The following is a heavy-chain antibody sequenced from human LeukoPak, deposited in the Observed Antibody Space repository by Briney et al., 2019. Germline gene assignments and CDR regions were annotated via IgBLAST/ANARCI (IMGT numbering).Heavy chain of an antibody. CDR1: GFTFSNYA. D-gene: IGHD5-24*01. V-gene: IGHV3-30-3*01. Sequence: GGSLRLSCAASGFTFSNYAIHWVRQAQGKGLEWVAFISYDGSNKHYADSVKGRFTISRDNSKNTLYLQMNSLRPEDTAVYYCARARFGYNRGPFDYWGQGILVTVSS. J-gene: IGHJ4*02. CDR3: ARARFGYNRGPFDY. CDR2: ISYDGSNK.